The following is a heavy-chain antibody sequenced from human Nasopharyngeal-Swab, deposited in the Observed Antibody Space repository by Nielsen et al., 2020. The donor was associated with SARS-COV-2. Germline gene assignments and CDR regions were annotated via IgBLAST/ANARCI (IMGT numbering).Heavy chain of an antibody. CDR1: GYSISSGYY. V-gene: IGHV4-38-2*02. CDR2: IYHSGST. Sequence: SETLSLTCTVSGYSISSGYYWGWIRQPPGKGLEWIGSIYHSGSTYYNPSLKSRVTISVDTSTNQFSLKLSSVTAADTAVYYCARDARWELLGAFDIWGQGTMVTVSS. D-gene: IGHD1-26*01. CDR3: ARDARWELLGAFDI. J-gene: IGHJ3*02.